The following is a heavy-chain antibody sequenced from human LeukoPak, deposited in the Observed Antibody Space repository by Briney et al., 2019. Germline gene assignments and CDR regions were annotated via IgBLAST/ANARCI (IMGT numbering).Heavy chain of an antibody. V-gene: IGHV4-59*01. D-gene: IGHD3-22*01. Sequence: PSETLSLTCTVSGGSISSYYWSWIRQPPGKGLEWIGYIYYSGSTNYNPSLKSRVTISVDTSKNQFSLKLSSVTAADTAVYYCAGNYYDSSGPGDYWGQGTLVTVSS. CDR2: IYYSGST. CDR3: AGNYYDSSGPGDY. J-gene: IGHJ4*02. CDR1: GGSISSYY.